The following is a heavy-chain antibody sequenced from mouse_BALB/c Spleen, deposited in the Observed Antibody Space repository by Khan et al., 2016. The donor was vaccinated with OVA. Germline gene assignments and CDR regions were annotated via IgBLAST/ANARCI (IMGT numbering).Heavy chain of an antibody. V-gene: IGHV2-6-1*01. CDR3: ARQPYYHYNIMDY. CDR1: GFSLTNYG. CDR2: IWSDGTT. J-gene: IGHJ4*01. Sequence: QVQLKESGPGLAAPSQSLSITCTISGFSLTNYGVHWFRQPPGKGLEWLVVIWSDGTTNYNSALNSRLTITKDNSQSQVFLKMNSRQTDDTAIYFCARQPYYHYNIMDYWGQGTSVTVSS. D-gene: IGHD2-10*01.